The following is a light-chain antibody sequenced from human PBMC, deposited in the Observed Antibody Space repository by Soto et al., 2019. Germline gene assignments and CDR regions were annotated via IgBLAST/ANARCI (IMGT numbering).Light chain of an antibody. V-gene: IGKV3-15*01. CDR3: QQGHNWPLT. CDR1: QSINSE. J-gene: IGKJ2*01. CDR2: GAS. Sequence: EIVMTQSPATLSLSPGERAALSCRASQSINSELAWYQQKPGQPPRLLIYGASTRATGVPARFTGSESGAEFTLTISGLQSEDFAVYYCQQGHNWPLTFGHGTRREI.